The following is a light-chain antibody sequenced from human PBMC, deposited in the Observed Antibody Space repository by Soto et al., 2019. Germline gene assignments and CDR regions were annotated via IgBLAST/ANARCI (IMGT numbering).Light chain of an antibody. J-gene: IGLJ1*01. CDR3: SSYAGSNTEV. CDR1: SSDVGGYNY. V-gene: IGLV2-8*01. CDR2: EVS. Sequence: QSVLTQPPSASGSPGQSVTISCTGTSSDVGGYNYVSWYQQHPGKAPKLMIYEVSKRPSGVPDRFSGSKSGNTASLTVSGLQAEDEADYYCSSYAGSNTEVFGTGTKLTVL.